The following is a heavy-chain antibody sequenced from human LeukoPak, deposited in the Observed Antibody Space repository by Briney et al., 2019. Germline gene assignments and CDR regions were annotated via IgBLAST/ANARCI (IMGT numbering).Heavy chain of an antibody. CDR2: IYYSGST. J-gene: IGHJ2*01. Sequence: SETLSLTCTVSGGSISSGGYYWSWIRQHPGKGLEWIGYIYYSGSTYYNPSLKSRVTISVDTSKNQFSLKLSSVTAADTAVYYCARGKWELLFHYWCFDLWGRGTLVTVSS. CDR1: GGSISSGGYY. D-gene: IGHD1-26*01. CDR3: ARGKWELLFHYWCFDL. V-gene: IGHV4-31*03.